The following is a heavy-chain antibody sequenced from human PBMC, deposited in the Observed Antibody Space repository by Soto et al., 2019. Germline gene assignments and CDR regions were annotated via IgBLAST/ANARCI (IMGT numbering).Heavy chain of an antibody. Sequence: GESRKISCPESGYSFARYWIGWVRQMPGKDLEWMGIIYPGDSDPRYSPSVQGQVLISAAKSLSTAYLPWTSLKASDTALYCCLRTRSFTVGFYYHGMDVWGQGTTVTVSS. J-gene: IGHJ6*02. CDR3: LRTRSFTVGFYYHGMDV. CDR2: IYPGDSDP. D-gene: IGHD3-16*01. CDR1: GYSFARYW. V-gene: IGHV5-51*01.